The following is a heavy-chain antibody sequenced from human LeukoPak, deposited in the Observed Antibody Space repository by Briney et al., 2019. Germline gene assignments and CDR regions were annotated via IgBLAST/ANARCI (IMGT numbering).Heavy chain of an antibody. Sequence: GGSLRLSCAASGFTFSSYGMPWVRQAPGKGLEWVAVISYDGSNKYYADSVKGRFTISRDNSKNTLYLQMNSLRAGDTAVYYCAKDRRLYSSGWHYYGMDVWGQGTTVTVSS. CDR3: AKDRRLYSSGWHYYGMDV. J-gene: IGHJ6*02. CDR2: ISYDGSNK. V-gene: IGHV3-30*18. CDR1: GFTFSSYG. D-gene: IGHD6-19*01.